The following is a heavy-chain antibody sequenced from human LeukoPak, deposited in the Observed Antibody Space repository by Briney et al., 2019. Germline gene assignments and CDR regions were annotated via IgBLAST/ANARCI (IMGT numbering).Heavy chain of an antibody. V-gene: IGHV4-59*08. CDR1: GGSISSHY. CDR3: ARQADDSSSSLVYFDY. Sequence: SETLSLTCAVSGGSISSHYWSWIRQPPGKGLEWIGFIYYSGTTKYNPSLKSRVTISADTSKNQFSLRLSSVTAADTAVYYCARQADDSSSSLVYFDYWGQGTLVTVSS. D-gene: IGHD6-6*01. CDR2: IYYSGTT. J-gene: IGHJ4*02.